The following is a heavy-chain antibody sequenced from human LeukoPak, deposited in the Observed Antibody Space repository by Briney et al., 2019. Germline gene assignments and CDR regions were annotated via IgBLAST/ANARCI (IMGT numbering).Heavy chain of an antibody. V-gene: IGHV1-18*01. CDR1: GYTFTSYG. D-gene: IGHD3-22*01. CDR3: ARAYYYDSSGLSSSIAEYFQH. Sequence: GASVKVSCKASGYTFTSYGISWVRQAPGQGLEWMGWISAYNGNTNYAQKLQGRVTMTTDTSTSTAYMELRSLRSDDTAVYYCARAYYYDSSGLSSSIAEYFQHWGQGTLVTVSS. CDR2: ISAYNGNT. J-gene: IGHJ1*01.